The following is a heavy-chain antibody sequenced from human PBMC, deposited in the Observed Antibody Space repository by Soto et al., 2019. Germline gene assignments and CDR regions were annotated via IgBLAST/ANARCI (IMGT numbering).Heavy chain of an antibody. V-gene: IGHV3-48*03. CDR1: GFTFSSYE. J-gene: IGHJ4*02. CDR2: ISSSGSTI. D-gene: IGHD5-18*01. Sequence: AGSLRLSCAASGFTFSSYEMNWVRQAPGKGLEWVSYISSSGSTIYYADSVKGRFTISRDNAKNSLYLQMNSLRAEDTAVYYCARVGGNSYGYFDYWGQGTLVTVSS. CDR3: ARVGGNSYGYFDY.